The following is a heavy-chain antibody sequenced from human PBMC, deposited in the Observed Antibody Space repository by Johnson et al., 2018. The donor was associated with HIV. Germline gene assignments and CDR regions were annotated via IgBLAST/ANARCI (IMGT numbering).Heavy chain of an antibody. J-gene: IGHJ3*02. V-gene: IGHV3-48*01. CDR1: GFTFSSYA. D-gene: IGHD3-10*01. CDR3: ARSPPSYGSGSYLGLDAFDI. CDR2: ISGGSAGT. Sequence: VQLVESGGGVVQPGRSLRLSCAASGFTFSSYAMHWVRQAPGKGLEWIAYISGGSAGTFYADSVKGRFTISRDNGKNTVYLQMNSLRAEDTAVYYCARSPPSYGSGSYLGLDAFDIWGKGTMVTVSS.